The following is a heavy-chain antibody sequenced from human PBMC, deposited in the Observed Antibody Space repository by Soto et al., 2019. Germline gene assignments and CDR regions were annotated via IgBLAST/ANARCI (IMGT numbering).Heavy chain of an antibody. D-gene: IGHD6-6*01. J-gene: IGHJ6*02. Sequence: SVKVSCKASGGTFSSYAISWVRQAPGQGLEWMGGIIPIFGTANYAQKFQGRVTITADESTSTAYMELSSLRSEDTAVYYCARDAAARALYYYYGMDVWGQGTTVTVS. CDR2: IIPIFGTA. V-gene: IGHV1-69*13. CDR3: ARDAAARALYYYYGMDV. CDR1: GGTFSSYA.